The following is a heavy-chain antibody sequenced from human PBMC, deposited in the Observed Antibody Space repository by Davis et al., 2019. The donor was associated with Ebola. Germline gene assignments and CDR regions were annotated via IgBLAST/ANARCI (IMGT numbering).Heavy chain of an antibody. D-gene: IGHD6-6*01. J-gene: IGHJ4*02. CDR1: GFAFSVYS. Sequence: GESLKISCAASGFAFSVYSMNWVRQAPGKGLEWISYTSSGSSTIDYADSVRGRFTISRDNAKNSLYLQMNSLRDEDTAVYYCLAARLDYWGQGTLVTVSS. CDR3: LAARLDY. CDR2: TSSGSSTI. V-gene: IGHV3-48*02.